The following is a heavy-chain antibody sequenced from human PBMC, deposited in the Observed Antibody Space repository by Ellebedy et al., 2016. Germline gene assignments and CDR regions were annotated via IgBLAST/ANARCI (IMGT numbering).Heavy chain of an antibody. CDR3: ARGIAVVDI. J-gene: IGHJ3*02. Sequence: SEILSLTCAVYGGSFSGYYWSWIRQPPGKGLEWIGEINHSGSTNYNPSLKSRVTISVDTSKNQFSLKLSSVTAADTAVYYCARGIAVVDIWGQGTMVTVSS. CDR2: INHSGST. CDR1: GGSFSGYY. V-gene: IGHV4-34*01. D-gene: IGHD6-19*01.